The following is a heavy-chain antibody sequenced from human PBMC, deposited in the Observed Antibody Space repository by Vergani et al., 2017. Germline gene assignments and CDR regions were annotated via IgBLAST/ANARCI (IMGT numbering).Heavy chain of an antibody. D-gene: IGHD3-22*01. V-gene: IGHV3-30*02. CDR3: AGPQGTSAYYYGGFDY. CDR1: GFTSNSYG. Sequence: QVQLVESGGGVVQPGGSLRLSCAASGFTSNSYGMHWVRQAPGKGLEWVASIRSDESRRYYGDSMEGPFTISRDNSKNTLSLQMNSLTAEDTAIYYCAGPQGTSAYYYGGFDYWGQGILVTVSS. J-gene: IGHJ4*02. CDR2: IRSDESRR.